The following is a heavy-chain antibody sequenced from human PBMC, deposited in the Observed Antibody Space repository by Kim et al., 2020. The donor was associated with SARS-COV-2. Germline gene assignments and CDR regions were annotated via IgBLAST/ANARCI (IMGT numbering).Heavy chain of an antibody. Sequence: TPCLTSRVTISVDTSKNQFSLKLSSVTAADTAVYYCARFERVATSPFDYWGQGTLVTVSS. CDR3: ARFERVATSPFDY. V-gene: IGHV4-39*07. D-gene: IGHD5-12*01. J-gene: IGHJ4*02.